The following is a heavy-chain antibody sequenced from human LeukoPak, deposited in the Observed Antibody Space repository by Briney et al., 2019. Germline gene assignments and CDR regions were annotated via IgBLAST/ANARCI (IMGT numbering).Heavy chain of an antibody. CDR2: IYHSGNT. CDR3: ASVAEGSRGDLNN. J-gene: IGHJ4*02. V-gene: IGHV4-4*02. CDR1: GGSISSTNW. D-gene: IGHD2-15*01. Sequence: SGTLSLTCAVSGGSISSTNWWSWVRQPPGKGLEWIGEIYHSGNTNYNPSLKSRVIISVDKSKNEFSLKLTSVTAADTAVYYCASVAEGSRGDLNNWGQGTLVTVSS.